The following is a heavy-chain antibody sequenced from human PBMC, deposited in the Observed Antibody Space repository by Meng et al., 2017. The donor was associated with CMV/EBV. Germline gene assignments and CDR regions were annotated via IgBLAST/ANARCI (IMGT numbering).Heavy chain of an antibody. J-gene: IGHJ3*02. CDR3: TRVGHDVFDI. CDR1: GFNFADYV. V-gene: IGHV3-49*04. Sequence: GESLKISCTASGFNFADYVMSWVRQAPGKGLEWVGFIRSKAYGGTTEYAASVKGRFTISRDDSKSIAYLQMNSLKTEDTAVYYCTRVGHDVFDIWGKGTMVTVSS. CDR2: IRSKAYGGTT.